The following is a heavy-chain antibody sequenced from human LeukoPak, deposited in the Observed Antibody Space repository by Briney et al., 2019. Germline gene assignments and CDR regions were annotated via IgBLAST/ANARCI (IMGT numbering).Heavy chain of an antibody. CDR3: ARAPRSWGFDY. D-gene: IGHD7-27*01. CDR1: GLTFSNYW. V-gene: IGHV3-7*01. Sequence: GGSLRLSCVVSGLTFSNYWMIWVRQAPGKGLESVAIVNEDGSAKYYLDSVKGRFTISRDNARNSLYLEMNSLRAEDTAVYYCARAPRSWGFDYWGQGTLVTVSS. J-gene: IGHJ4*02. CDR2: VNEDGSAK.